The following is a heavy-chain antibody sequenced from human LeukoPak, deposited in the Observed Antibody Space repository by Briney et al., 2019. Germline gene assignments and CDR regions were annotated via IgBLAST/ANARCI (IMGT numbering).Heavy chain of an antibody. D-gene: IGHD6-19*01. J-gene: IGHJ4*02. Sequence: ASVKVSCKASGGTFSSYAISRVRQAPGQGLEWMGGIIPIFGTANYAQKFQGRVTITADESTSTAYMELSSLRSEDTAVYYCARVGSSGWYYFDYWGQGTLVTVSS. CDR1: GGTFSSYA. CDR3: ARVGSSGWYYFDY. V-gene: IGHV1-69*13. CDR2: IIPIFGTA.